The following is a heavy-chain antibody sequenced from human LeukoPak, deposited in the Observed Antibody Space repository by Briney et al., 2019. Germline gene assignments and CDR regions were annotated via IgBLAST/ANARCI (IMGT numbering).Heavy chain of an antibody. V-gene: IGHV4-31*03. D-gene: IGHD2-21*01. Sequence: SETLSLTCTVSGGSISSGGYYWSWIRQRPGKGLEWIGYIYYSGSTYYNPSLKSRVTISVDTSKNQFSLKLSSVTAADTAVYYCARGLRHIVVVNWFDPWGQGTLVTVSS. CDR1: GGSISSGGYY. J-gene: IGHJ5*02. CDR3: ARGLRHIVVVNWFDP. CDR2: IYYSGST.